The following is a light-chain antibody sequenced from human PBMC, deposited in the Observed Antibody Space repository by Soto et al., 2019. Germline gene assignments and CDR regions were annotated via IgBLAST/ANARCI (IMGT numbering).Light chain of an antibody. V-gene: IGLV2-14*01. CDR2: DVS. J-gene: IGLJ2*01. CDR1: SSDVGGYNY. CDR3: SSYTSSSTPL. Sequence: QSVLTQPASVSGSPGQSITISCTGTSSDVGGYNYVSWYQQHPGKAPKLMIYDVSNRTSGVSNRFSGSKSGNTASLTISGLQAEDEADYYCSSYTSSSTPLFGGGTKLTVL.